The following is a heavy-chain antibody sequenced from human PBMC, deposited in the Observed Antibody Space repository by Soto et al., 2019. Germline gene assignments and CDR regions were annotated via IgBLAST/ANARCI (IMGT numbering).Heavy chain of an antibody. CDR3: AIDEAAGYSSGCYVF. CDR2: IIPILGIA. Sequence: QVQLVQSGAEVKKPGSSVKVSCKASGGTFSSYTISWVRQAPGQGLEWMGRIIPILGIANYAQKFQGRVTITADKSTSTAYMERSSLRSEATAVYYCAIDEAAGYSSGCYVFWGQGTLVTVSS. D-gene: IGHD6-19*01. J-gene: IGHJ4*02. CDR1: GGTFSSYT. V-gene: IGHV1-69*08.